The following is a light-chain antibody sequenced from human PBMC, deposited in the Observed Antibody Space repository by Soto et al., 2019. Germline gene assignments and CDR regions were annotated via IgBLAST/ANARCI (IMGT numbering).Light chain of an antibody. CDR1: QSIRSY. V-gene: IGKV1-39*01. Sequence: DIQMTQSPSSLSASVGDRAPITCRASQSIRSYLNWYHQKPGNAPNLLIYAASSLQSGVPSRLSGSGAGTVFTLTISHQPHEDFATYSCQQTYSVPQAVGGGTKVDI. CDR2: AAS. CDR3: QQTYSVPQA. J-gene: IGKJ4*01.